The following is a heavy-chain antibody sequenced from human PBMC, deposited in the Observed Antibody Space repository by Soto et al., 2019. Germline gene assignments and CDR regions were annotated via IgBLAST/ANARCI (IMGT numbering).Heavy chain of an antibody. D-gene: IGHD3-22*01. J-gene: IGHJ6*02. V-gene: IGHV1-2*04. Sequence: QVQLVQSGPEVRKPGASLKVSCKASGYTFTAYYIHWVRQGPGRGLEWVGWINPNSGGTYYAQKFQAWSTMTRDTSISTVYLELSGLTSNDTAVYYCARANTIRPYYFNMDVWGQGTTVTVSS. CDR2: INPNSGGT. CDR3: ARANTIRPYYFNMDV. CDR1: GYTFTAYY.